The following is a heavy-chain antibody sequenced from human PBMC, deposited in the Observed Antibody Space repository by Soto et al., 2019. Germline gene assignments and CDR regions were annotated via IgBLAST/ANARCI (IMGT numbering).Heavy chain of an antibody. CDR2: VLLDGSNE. Sequence: FSTYSVHRLRKAPGKGLEWVAVVLLDGSNEYYTESVKGRFTVARDISKNTMYLQMNSLRAEDMVVYYCVQVPRPRLDYVYGSVYWGQGSLVTVSS. J-gene: IGHJ4*02. CDR3: VQVPRPRLDYVYGSVY. CDR1: FSTYS. D-gene: IGHD3-10*01. V-gene: IGHV3-33*01.